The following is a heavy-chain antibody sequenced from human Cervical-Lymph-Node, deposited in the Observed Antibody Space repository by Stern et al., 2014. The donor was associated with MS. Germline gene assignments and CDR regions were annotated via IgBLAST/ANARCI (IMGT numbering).Heavy chain of an antibody. CDR2: IYPGGIDT. V-gene: IGHV5-51*01. J-gene: IGHJ4*02. D-gene: IGHD5-12*01. CDR1: GYSFTSYW. Sequence: VQLVESGAEVKKPGESLKISCKGSGYSFTSYWIGWVRQMPGKGLEWMAIIYPGGIDTEYSPSVQGQVTISADKSISTAYLQWSSLKASDTAMYYCARGNRGSKTAFDYWGQGTLVTVSS. CDR3: ARGNRGSKTAFDY.